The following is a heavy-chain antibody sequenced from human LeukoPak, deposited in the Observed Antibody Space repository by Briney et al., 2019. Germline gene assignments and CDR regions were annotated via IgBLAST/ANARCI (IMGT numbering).Heavy chain of an antibody. D-gene: IGHD2-2*01. CDR1: GYSFTSYW. V-gene: IGHV5-51*01. J-gene: IGHJ6*03. Sequence: GESLKTSSKGSGYSFTSYWIGWVRQMPGKGLEWMGMIYPGDSDTRYSPSFQGQVTISADKSISTAYLQWSSLKASDTAMYYCARVVVPAADEYYMDVWGKGTTVTVSS. CDR3: ARVVVPAADEYYMDV. CDR2: IYPGDSDT.